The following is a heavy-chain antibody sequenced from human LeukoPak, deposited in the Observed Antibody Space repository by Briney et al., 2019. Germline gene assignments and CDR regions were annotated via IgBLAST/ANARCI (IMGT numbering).Heavy chain of an antibody. D-gene: IGHD6-6*01. J-gene: IGHJ6*03. CDR2: IYTIRST. CDR1: GGSISSYY. CDR3: ARHTKGRSSSSEVSNHYMDV. V-gene: IGHV4-4*09. Sequence: SETLSLTCTVSGGSISSYYGSWIRQPPGKGLEWVGYIYTIRSTNYNPSLKSRVTISVDTSKNQFSLNLSFVTAADTAVYYRARHTKGRSSSSEVSNHYMDVWGKGTTVTVSS.